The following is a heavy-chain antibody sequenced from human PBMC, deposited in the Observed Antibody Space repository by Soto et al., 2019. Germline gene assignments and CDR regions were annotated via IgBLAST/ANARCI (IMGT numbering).Heavy chain of an antibody. Sequence: DAVKVSCKASGYTFTGYAMHWVRQAPGQRLEWMGWINAGNGNTKYSQKFQGRVTITRDTSASTAYMELSSLRSEDTAVYYCARLLWFGELGWFDPWGQGTLVTVSS. D-gene: IGHD3-10*01. CDR3: ARLLWFGELGWFDP. V-gene: IGHV1-3*01. J-gene: IGHJ5*02. CDR2: INAGNGNT. CDR1: GYTFTGYA.